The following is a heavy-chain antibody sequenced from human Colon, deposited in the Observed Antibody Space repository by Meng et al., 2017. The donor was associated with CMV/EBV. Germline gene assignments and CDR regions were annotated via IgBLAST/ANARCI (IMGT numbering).Heavy chain of an antibody. J-gene: IGHJ4*02. CDR3: ARDLQLEYYFDY. CDR2: ISYDGSNK. Sequence: GESLKISCAASGFTFSSYAMHWVRQAPGKGLEWVAVISYDGSNKYYADSVKGRFTISRDNSKNTLYLQMNSLRAEDTAVHYCARDLQLEYYFDYWGQGTLVTVSS. D-gene: IGHD1-1*01. CDR1: GFTFSSYA. V-gene: IGHV3-30-3*01.